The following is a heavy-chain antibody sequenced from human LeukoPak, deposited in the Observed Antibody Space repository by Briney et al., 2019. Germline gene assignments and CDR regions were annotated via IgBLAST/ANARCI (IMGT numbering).Heavy chain of an antibody. D-gene: IGHD1-7*01. CDR1: GGSINNYF. CDR3: ARHGKELSYYYYYMDV. J-gene: IGHJ6*03. Sequence: PSETLSLTCTVSGGSINNYFWSWIRQPAGKGLEWIGYIYTSGSTNYNPSLKSRVTISVDTSKNQFSLKLSSVTAADTAVYYCARHGKELSYYYYYMDVWGKGTTVTVSS. V-gene: IGHV4-4*09. CDR2: IYTSGST.